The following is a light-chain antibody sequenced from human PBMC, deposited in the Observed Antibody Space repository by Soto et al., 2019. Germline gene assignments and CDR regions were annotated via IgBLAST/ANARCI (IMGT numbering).Light chain of an antibody. CDR2: GAS. J-gene: IGKJ1*01. V-gene: IGKV3-20*01. CDR1: QRVSSRY. Sequence: EIVLTQTPGTLSLSQGERANLSCRASQRVSSRYLARYQQKPGQAPRLLIYGASSMATCIPDRFSGSGSGTDFTLTISRLEPEDFAVYYCQQYGSSPTFGQGTKV. CDR3: QQYGSSPT.